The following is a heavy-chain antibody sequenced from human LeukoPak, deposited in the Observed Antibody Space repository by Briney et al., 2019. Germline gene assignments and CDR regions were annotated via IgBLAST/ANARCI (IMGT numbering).Heavy chain of an antibody. D-gene: IGHD4-17*01. Sequence: GGSLRLSCAASGFTFSSYSMNWVRQAPGKGLEGVAYINSSGINMDYADSVKGRFTISRDNAKNLLFLEISSLRDEATAVYYCPRDKRQKSVPQRYFHYWGQGTPVTVSS. J-gene: IGHJ4*02. CDR2: INSSGINM. CDR3: PRDKRQKSVPQRYFHY. CDR1: GFTFSSYS. V-gene: IGHV3-48*02.